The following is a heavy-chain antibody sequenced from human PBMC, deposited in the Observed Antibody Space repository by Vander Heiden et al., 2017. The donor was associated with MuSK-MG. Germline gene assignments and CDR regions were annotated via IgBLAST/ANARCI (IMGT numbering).Heavy chain of an antibody. D-gene: IGHD2-15*01. Sequence: QVKKQESSPGLVKPSENLSLTCPVSGGSISSDSLSWIRHPAGKGLDWIGRIYTSGSTNYNPSRKSRVTMSVYTSKNQFSLKLSSLTAADTAVYYCARTPAAGYCSGGSCHDWYFDLWGRGTLVTVSS. CDR3: ARTPAAGYCSGGSCHDWYFDL. V-gene: IGHV4-4*07. CDR2: IYTSGST. J-gene: IGHJ2*01. CDR1: GGSISSDS.